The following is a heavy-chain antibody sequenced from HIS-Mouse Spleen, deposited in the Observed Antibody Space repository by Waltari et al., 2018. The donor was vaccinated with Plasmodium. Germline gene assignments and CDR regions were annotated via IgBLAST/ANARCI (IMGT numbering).Heavy chain of an antibody. J-gene: IGHJ4*02. D-gene: IGHD6-13*01. CDR3: ARDLAAAGHFDY. V-gene: IGHV1-2*02. CDR1: GYTFTGYY. Sequence: QVQLVQSGAEVKKPGASVKVSCKASGYTFTGYYMHWVRKAPGQGLEWRGWINPNRGGTKYAQKFQGRLTMTRDTSISTAYMELSRLRSDDTAVYYCARDLAAAGHFDYWGQGTLVTVSS. CDR2: INPNRGGT.